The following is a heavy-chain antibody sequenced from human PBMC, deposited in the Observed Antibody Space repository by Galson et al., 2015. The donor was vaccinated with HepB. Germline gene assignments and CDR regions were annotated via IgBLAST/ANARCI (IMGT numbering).Heavy chain of an antibody. J-gene: IGHJ6*02. D-gene: IGHD3-16*01. CDR3: AKDLLESYEGDDYYYGMDV. CDR1: GFTFSSYG. Sequence: SLRLSCAASGFTFSSYGMHWVRQAPGKGLEWVAVISYDGSNKYYADSVKGRFTISRDNSKNTLYLQMNSLRAEDTAVYYCAKDLLESYEGDDYYYGMDVWGQGTTVTVSS. V-gene: IGHV3-30*18. CDR2: ISYDGSNK.